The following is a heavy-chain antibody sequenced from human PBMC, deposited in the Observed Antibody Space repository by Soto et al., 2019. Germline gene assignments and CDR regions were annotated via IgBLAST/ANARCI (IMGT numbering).Heavy chain of an antibody. J-gene: IGHJ4*02. V-gene: IGHV1-18*01. D-gene: IGHD3-10*01. CDR3: ARDLLSGSGTHYQH. CDR2: ISDYSGNT. Sequence: GTSVKVSCKTSGYSFTDYGISWMRQARGQGLEWMGWISDYSGNTKYARQFQGRLILTTDRSTNEASMELRSLTSDDTGVYFCARDLLSGSGTHYQHWGQGTQVTVSS. CDR1: GYSFTDYG.